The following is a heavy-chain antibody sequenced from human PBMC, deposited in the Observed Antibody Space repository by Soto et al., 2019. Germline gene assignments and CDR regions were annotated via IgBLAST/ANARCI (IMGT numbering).Heavy chain of an antibody. CDR2: IIPIFGTA. J-gene: IGHJ2*01. V-gene: IGHV1-69*01. D-gene: IGHD1-26*01. CDR3: ARAFVGRSYWYFDL. CDR1: GGTFSSYA. Sequence: QVQLVQSGAEVKKPGSSVKVSCKASGGTFSSYAISWVRQAPGQGLEWMGGIIPIFGTANYAQKFQGRVTITADESTSTAYMERSSLRSEDTAVYYCARAFVGRSYWYFDLWGRGTLVTVSS.